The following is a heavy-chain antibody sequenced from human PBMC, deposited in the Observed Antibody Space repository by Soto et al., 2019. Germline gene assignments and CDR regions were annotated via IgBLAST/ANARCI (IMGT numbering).Heavy chain of an antibody. J-gene: IGHJ4*02. CDR3: ARDLADADH. D-gene: IGHD3-3*02. CDR2: INPARGNT. Sequence: QVHLVQSGAEVKKPGASVKLSCRTSGYTFTHYYIHWVRQAPGQGLEWLGIINPARGNTNFAQEFHGRVSMTMDTSTTTVYMDLSGVRAEDTAIFDCARDLADADHWGQGTLVTVSS. V-gene: IGHV1-46*01. CDR1: GYTFTHYY.